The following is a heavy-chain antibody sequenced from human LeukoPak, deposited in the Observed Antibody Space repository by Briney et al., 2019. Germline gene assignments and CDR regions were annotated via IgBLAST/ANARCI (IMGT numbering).Heavy chain of an antibody. CDR2: IYTSGST. J-gene: IGHJ5*02. V-gene: IGHV4-61*02. CDR1: GGSISSGSYY. CDR3: ARNVVVVAANWFDP. Sequence: SETLSLTCTVSGGSISSGSYYWSWIRQPAGKGLERIGRIYTSGSTNYNPSLKSRVTISVDTSKNQFSLKLSSVTAADTAVYYCARNVVVVAANWFDPWGQGTLVTVSS. D-gene: IGHD2-15*01.